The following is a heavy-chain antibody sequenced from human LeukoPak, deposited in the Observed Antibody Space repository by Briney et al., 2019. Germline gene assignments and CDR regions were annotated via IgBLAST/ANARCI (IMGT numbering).Heavy chain of an antibody. V-gene: IGHV1-18*01. CDR3: ARWGRYCGSTSCQFSGFDP. CDR1: GYTFTSYG. D-gene: IGHD2-2*01. CDR2: ISAYNGNT. Sequence: ASVKVSCKASGYTFTSYGISWVRQAPGQGLEWMGWISAYNGNTNYAQKLQGRVTMTTDTSTSTAYMELRSLRSDDTAVYYCARWGRYCGSTSCQFSGFDPWGQGTLVTVSS. J-gene: IGHJ5*02.